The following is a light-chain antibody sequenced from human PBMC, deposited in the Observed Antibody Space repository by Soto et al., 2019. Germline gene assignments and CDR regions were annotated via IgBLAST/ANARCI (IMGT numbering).Light chain of an antibody. CDR2: EGT. CDR3: CSYAGRTTWV. Sequence: QSALTQPASVSGSPGQSITISCTGTSSDVGYYNLVSWYQQHPGKAPKLMIYEGTKRPSGVSNRFSGSKSGNTASLTISGLQGEDEAEYYCCSYAGRTTWVFGGGTKLTVL. J-gene: IGLJ3*02. CDR1: SSDVGYYNL. V-gene: IGLV2-23*01.